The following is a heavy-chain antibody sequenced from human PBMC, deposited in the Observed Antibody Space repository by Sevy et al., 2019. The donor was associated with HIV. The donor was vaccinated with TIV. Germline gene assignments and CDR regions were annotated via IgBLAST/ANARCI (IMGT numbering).Heavy chain of an antibody. Sequence: GGSLRLSCAASGFTFSDYYMSWIRQAPGKGLEWVSYISSSGSTIYYADSVKGRFTISRDNAKNSLYLQMNSLRAEDTAGYYCARAGNYGSGSYGYYYYGMDVWGQGTTVTVSS. J-gene: IGHJ6*02. V-gene: IGHV3-11*01. CDR3: ARAGNYGSGSYGYYYYGMDV. D-gene: IGHD3-10*01. CDR2: ISSSGSTI. CDR1: GFTFSDYY.